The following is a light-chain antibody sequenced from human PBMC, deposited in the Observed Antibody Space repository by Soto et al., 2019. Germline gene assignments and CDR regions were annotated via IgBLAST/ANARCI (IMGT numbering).Light chain of an antibody. CDR1: QGIRDG. V-gene: IGKV1-17*01. CDR2: AAS. Sequence: DIQMTQSPSSLSASVGDRVTITCRASQGIRDGLGWYQQKPGKAHKRLIYAASRLQSGVPSRFSGSGSGTEFTLTIGSLQPEDFATYFCLQNNSYPQTFGQGTNVEIK. CDR3: LQNNSYPQT. J-gene: IGKJ1*01.